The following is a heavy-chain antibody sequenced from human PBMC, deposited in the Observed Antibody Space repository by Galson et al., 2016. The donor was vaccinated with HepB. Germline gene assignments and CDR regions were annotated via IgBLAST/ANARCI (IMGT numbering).Heavy chain of an antibody. Sequence: SVKVSCKASGYSFTGYFMHWVRQAPGQGLEWMGWINPNSGGTNYAQKFQGRVTMTRDTSISIAYMEVSGLRSDDTAVYSCARVSDYYGSGSYYNRRPSPTSPADYRGEGTLVTVSS. V-gene: IGHV1-2*02. CDR3: ARVSDYYGSGSYYNRRPSPTSPADY. D-gene: IGHD3-10*01. J-gene: IGHJ4*02. CDR2: INPNSGGT. CDR1: GYSFTGYF.